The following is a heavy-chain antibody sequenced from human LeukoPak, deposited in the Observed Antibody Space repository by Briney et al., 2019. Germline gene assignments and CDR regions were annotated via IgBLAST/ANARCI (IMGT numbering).Heavy chain of an antibody. J-gene: IGHJ6*03. CDR1: GFTFSSYW. CDR2: IKQEGSEK. Sequence: GGSLTPSCAASGFTFSSYWMSWVRPPARRGLEWVANIKQEGSEKYYVDSVKGRFTISRDNDKNSLYLQMNSLRAEDTAVYYCARRGDRICTSMNCPPHSYYYYMDVWGKGTTVSVS. D-gene: IGHD2-2*01. CDR3: ARRGDRICTSMNCPPHSYYYYMDV. V-gene: IGHV3-7*01.